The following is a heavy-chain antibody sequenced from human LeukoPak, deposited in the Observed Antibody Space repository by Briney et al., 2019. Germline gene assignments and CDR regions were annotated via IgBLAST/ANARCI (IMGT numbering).Heavy chain of an antibody. V-gene: IGHV4-34*01. CDR1: GGSFSGYY. D-gene: IGHD4/OR15-4a*01. Sequence: PETLSLTCAVYGGSFSGYYWSWIRQPPGKGLEWIGEINHSGSTNYNPSLKSRVTISVDTSKNQFSLKLSSVTAADTAVYYCARQNYGAAPLRYWGQGTLVTVSS. CDR2: INHSGST. CDR3: ARQNYGAAPLRY. J-gene: IGHJ4*02.